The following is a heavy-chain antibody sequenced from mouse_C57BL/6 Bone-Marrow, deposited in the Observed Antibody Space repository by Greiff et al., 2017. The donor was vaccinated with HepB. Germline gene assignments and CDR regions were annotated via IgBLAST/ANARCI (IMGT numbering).Heavy chain of an antibody. CDR3: VYPFAY. J-gene: IGHJ3*01. V-gene: IGHV1-82*01. CDR1: GYAFSSSW. D-gene: IGHD2-1*01. CDR2: IYPGDGDT. Sequence: QVQLQQSGPELVKPGASVKISCKASGYAFSSSWMNWVKQRPGKGLEWIGRIYPGDGDTNYNGKFKGKATLTADKSSSTAYMQLSSLTSEDSAVYFCVYPFAYWGQGTLVTVSA.